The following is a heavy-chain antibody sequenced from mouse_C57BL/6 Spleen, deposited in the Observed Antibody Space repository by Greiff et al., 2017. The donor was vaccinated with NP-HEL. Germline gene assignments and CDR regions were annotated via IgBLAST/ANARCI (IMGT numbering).Heavy chain of an antibody. D-gene: IGHD1-1*01. V-gene: IGHV2-5*01. CDR2: IWRGGST. CDR1: GFSLTSYG. Sequence: VKLVESGPGLVQPSQSLSITCTVSGFSLTSYGVHWVRQSPGKGLEWLGVIWRGGSTDYNAAFMSRLSITKDNSKSQVFFKMNSLQADDTAIYYCAKNLGSSGYFDVWGTGTTVTVSS. J-gene: IGHJ1*03. CDR3: AKNLGSSGYFDV.